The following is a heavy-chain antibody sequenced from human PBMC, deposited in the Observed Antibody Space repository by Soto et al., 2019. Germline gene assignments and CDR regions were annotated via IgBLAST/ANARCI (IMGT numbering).Heavy chain of an antibody. CDR3: ARHVTAVALDYFDY. D-gene: IGHD6-19*01. J-gene: IGHJ4*02. CDR1: GGSISSSSYY. CDR2: IYYSGST. V-gene: IGHV4-39*01. Sequence: PSETLSLTCTVSGGSISSSSYYWGWIRQPPGKGLEWIGSIYYSGSTYYNPSLKSRVTISVDTSKDQFSLKLSSVTAADTAVYYCARHVTAVALDYFDYWGQGTLVTVSS.